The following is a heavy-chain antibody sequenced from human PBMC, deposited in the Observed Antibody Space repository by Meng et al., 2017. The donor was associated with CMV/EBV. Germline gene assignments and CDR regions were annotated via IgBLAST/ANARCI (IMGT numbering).Heavy chain of an antibody. V-gene: IGHV5-51*01. CDR3: ARHQFKGYCSSTSCYHAFDI. CDR2: IYPGDSDT. CDR1: GYSFTSYW. Sequence: GGSLRLSCKGSGYSFTSYWIGWVRQMPGKGLEWMGIIYPGDSDTRYGPSFQGQVTISADKSISTAYLQWSSLKASDTAMYYCARHQFKGYCSSTSCYHAFDIWGQGTMVTVSS. D-gene: IGHD2-2*01. J-gene: IGHJ3*02.